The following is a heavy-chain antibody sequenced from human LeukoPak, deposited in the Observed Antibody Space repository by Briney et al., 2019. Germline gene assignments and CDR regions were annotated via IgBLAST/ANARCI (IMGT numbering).Heavy chain of an antibody. Sequence: ASVKVSCKASGYTFTGYYMHWVRQAPGQGLEWMGWINPNSGGTNYAQKFQGRVTMTRDTSISTDYMELSRLRSDDPAVYYCARGRAVSPAAFDIWGQGTMVTVSS. CDR2: INPNSGGT. D-gene: IGHD5/OR15-5a*01. CDR1: GYTFTGYY. V-gene: IGHV1-2*02. CDR3: ARGRAVSPAAFDI. J-gene: IGHJ3*02.